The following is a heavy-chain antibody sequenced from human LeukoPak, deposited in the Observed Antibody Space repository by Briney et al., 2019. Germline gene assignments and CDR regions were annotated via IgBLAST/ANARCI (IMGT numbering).Heavy chain of an antibody. Sequence: PSETLSLTCAVYGGSFRGYYWSWIRQPPGKGLEWIGEIIHGGSTNVHPSLKSRVTISVDTSKNQFSLKLSSVTAADTAVYYCARGLAAAGIDNWFDPWGQGTLVTVSS. CDR2: IIHGGST. CDR3: ARGLAAAGIDNWFDP. CDR1: GGSFRGYY. V-gene: IGHV4-34*01. J-gene: IGHJ5*02. D-gene: IGHD6-13*01.